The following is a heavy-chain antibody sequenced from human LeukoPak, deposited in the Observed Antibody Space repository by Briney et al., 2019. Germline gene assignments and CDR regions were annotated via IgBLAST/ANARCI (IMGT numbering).Heavy chain of an antibody. CDR3: ARIFDS. CDR1: GGLVYTSDYY. V-gene: IGHV4-39*07. Sequence: SETLSLTCTVSGGLVYTSDYYWGWIRQSPGKGLEWIGDVFYTGKTNYNPSLRGRVTISINTSKNQFSLKLASVTAADTAVYYCARIFDSWRQGALVTVSP. CDR2: VFYTGKT. J-gene: IGHJ4*02.